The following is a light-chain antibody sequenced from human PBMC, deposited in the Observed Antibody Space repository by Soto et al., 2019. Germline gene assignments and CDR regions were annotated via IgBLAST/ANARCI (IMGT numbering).Light chain of an antibody. V-gene: IGKV1-5*01. Sequence: DIQMTQSPSTLSASVGDRVTITCRASQSISSWLAWYQQKPGKAPKLLIYDASSLESGVPSRFSGSGSGTEFTLTISSLQPDDFATYYCHQYNSYLLTVGGGTKVDSK. CDR2: DAS. J-gene: IGKJ4*01. CDR3: HQYNSYLLT. CDR1: QSISSW.